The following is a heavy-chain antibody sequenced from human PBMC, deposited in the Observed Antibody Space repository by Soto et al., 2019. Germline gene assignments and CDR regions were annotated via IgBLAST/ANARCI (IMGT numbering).Heavy chain of an antibody. V-gene: IGHV4-39*01. CDR2: IYYSGST. J-gene: IGHJ5*02. CDR3: ARMVIAAAGTGGPGWFDP. D-gene: IGHD6-13*01. Sequence: SETLSLTCTVSGGSISSSSYYWGWIRQPPGKGLEWIGSIYYSGSTYYNPSLKSRVTISVDTSKNQFSLKLSSVTAADTAVYYCARMVIAAAGTGGPGWFDPWGQGTLVTVSS. CDR1: GGSISSSSYY.